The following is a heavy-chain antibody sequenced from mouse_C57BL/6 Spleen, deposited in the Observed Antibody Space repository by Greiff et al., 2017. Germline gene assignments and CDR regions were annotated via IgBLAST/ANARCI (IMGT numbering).Heavy chain of an antibody. CDR3: AREVHSNYRAWFAY. Sequence: QVQLKQPGAELVKPGASVKLSCKASGYTFTSYWMHWVKQRPGRGLEWIGRLDPNGGGTKYNEKFKSKATLTVDKPSSTAYMQLSSLTSEDSAVYYCAREVHSNYRAWFAYWGQGTLVTVSA. CDR1: GYTFTSYW. D-gene: IGHD2-5*01. CDR2: LDPNGGGT. V-gene: IGHV1-72*01. J-gene: IGHJ3*01.